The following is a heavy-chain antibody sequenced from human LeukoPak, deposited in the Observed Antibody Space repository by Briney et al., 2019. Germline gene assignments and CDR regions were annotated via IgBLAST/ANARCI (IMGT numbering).Heavy chain of an antibody. CDR2: INPSGGST. Sequence: ASVKVSCKASGYTFTSYYTHWVRQAPGQGLEWMGIINPSGGSTSYAQKFQGRVTMTRDMSTSTVYMELSSLRSEDTAVYYCARDKRGNSGEQLTINWFDPWGQGTLVTVSS. V-gene: IGHV1-46*01. CDR3: ARDKRGNSGEQLTINWFDP. D-gene: IGHD4-23*01. CDR1: GYTFTSYY. J-gene: IGHJ5*02.